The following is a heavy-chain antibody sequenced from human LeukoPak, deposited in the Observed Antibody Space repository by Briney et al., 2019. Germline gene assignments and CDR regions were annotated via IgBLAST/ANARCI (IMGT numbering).Heavy chain of an antibody. Sequence: GRSLRLSCAASGVTFSNYGMHWVRQAPGKGLEWVAFISYDGNDQYYADSVKGRFTISRDNSKNTLYLQMNSLRVEDTAVFYCATYSSASLFDYWGQGTLVTVSS. CDR2: ISYDGNDQ. CDR3: ATYSSASLFDY. CDR1: GVTFSNYG. V-gene: IGHV3-30*03. D-gene: IGHD6-6*01. J-gene: IGHJ4*02.